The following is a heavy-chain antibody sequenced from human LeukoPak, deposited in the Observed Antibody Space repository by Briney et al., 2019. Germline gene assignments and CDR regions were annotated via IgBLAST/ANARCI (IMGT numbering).Heavy chain of an antibody. CDR2: IYHSGST. CDR3: AAGGYSGYPDLFDP. Sequence: SETLSLTCAVYRGSFSGYYWSWIRQPPGKGLEWIGYIYHSGSTYYNPSLKSRVTISVDRSKNQFSLKLSSVTAADTPVYYCAAGGYSGYPDLFDPWGQGTLVTVSS. CDR1: RGSFSGYY. V-gene: IGHV4-30-2*01. J-gene: IGHJ5*02. D-gene: IGHD5-12*01.